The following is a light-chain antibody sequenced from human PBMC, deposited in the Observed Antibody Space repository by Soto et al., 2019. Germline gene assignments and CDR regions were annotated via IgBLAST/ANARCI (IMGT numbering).Light chain of an antibody. Sequence: QSVLTQPPSASGTPGQRVTISCSGSSSNIGSNTVNWYQQLPGAAPKLLIQSNNQRPSGVPDRFSGSQSGTSASLAISRLQSEDEADYYCAVWDDSLNGYVFGTGTKLTVL. J-gene: IGLJ1*01. CDR2: SNN. CDR1: SSNIGSNT. CDR3: AVWDDSLNGYV. V-gene: IGLV1-44*01.